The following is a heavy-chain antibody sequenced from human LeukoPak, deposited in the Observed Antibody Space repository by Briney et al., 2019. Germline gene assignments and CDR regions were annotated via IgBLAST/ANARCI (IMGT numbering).Heavy chain of an antibody. J-gene: IGHJ6*04. Sequence: PGESLKISCKGSGYSFTDYWISWVRQMPGKGLEWMGRIDPSDSYTNFSPSFQGHVTISVDKSISTAYLQWSSLKASDTGMYCGGTGCFTDHYYGMDVWGKGTTVTVSS. CDR1: GYSFTDYW. V-gene: IGHV5-10-1*01. CDR2: IDPSDSYT. D-gene: IGHD2-2*02. CDR3: GTGCFTDHYYGMDV.